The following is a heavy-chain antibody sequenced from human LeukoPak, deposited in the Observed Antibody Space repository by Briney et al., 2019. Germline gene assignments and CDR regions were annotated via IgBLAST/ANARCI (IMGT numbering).Heavy chain of an antibody. J-gene: IGHJ6*02. V-gene: IGHV3-23*01. CDR2: ISGSGDST. CDR3: ARSIGLTGGGVDV. D-gene: IGHD3-9*01. CDR1: GFTFSSYA. Sequence: GGSLRLSCAASGFTFSSYAMSWVRQAPGKGLEWVSAISGSGDSTYYADSVKGRFTISRDNAKKTLYLQMNSLRAEDTAVYYCARSIGLTGGGVDVWGQGTTVTVSS.